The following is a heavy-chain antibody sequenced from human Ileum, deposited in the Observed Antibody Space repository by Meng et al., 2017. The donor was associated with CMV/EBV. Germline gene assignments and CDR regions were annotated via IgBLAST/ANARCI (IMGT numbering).Heavy chain of an antibody. J-gene: IGHJ6*02. CDR2: ISSSGGST. Sequence: GESLKISCSASGFTFSDFAMTWVRQAPGKGLEWVSVISSSGGSTYYADSEKGRFTISRDNSKNTLYLQMNSLRVEDTAVYYCARDRGWTSHMDVWGQGTTVTVSS. D-gene: IGHD3/OR15-3a*01. V-gene: IGHV3-23*01. CDR1: GFTFSDFA. CDR3: ARDRGWTSHMDV.